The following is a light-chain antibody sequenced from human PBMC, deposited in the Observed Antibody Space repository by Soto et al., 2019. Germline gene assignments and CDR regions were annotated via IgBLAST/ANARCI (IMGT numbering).Light chain of an antibody. J-gene: IGKJ5*01. CDR3: MQALQTPIT. CDR1: QSLLHSNGYNY. V-gene: IGKV2-28*01. CDR2: LGS. Sequence: DIVITQSPLSVPFTPVDPSSISCRSSQSLLHSNGYNYLDWYLQKPGQSPQLLIYLGSNRASGVPDRFSGSGSGTDFTLKISRVEAEDVGVYYCMQALQTPITFGQGTRPE.